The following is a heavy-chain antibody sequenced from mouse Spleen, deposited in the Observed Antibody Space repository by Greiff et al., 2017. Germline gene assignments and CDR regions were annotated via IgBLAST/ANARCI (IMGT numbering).Heavy chain of an antibody. D-gene: IGHD2-4*01. J-gene: IGHJ4*01. Sequence: VQLQESGPSLVQPSQSLPITCTASGFSLTSYGVHWVRQSPGQGLEWLGVIWSGGSTDYNAAFMSRLSITKANSKSQVFFKMNSLQADDTAIYYCAETGGDYDVRGAMDYWGQGTSVTVSS. CDR1: GFSLTSYG. CDR2: IWSGGST. CDR3: AETGGDYDVRGAMDY. V-gene: IGHV2-5-1*01.